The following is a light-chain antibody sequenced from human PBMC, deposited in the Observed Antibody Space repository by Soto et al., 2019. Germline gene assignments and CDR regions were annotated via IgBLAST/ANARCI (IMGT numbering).Light chain of an antibody. Sequence: DIQMTKSPSSLSSSVGDRVTLTGQASQNINNYLNWYQQKPGRAPKLLIYDASNLEAGVPSRFRGSGSGTDFTFTISRLQPEDIATYYCQQYENLPTFGQGTRLEIK. CDR2: DAS. CDR1: QNINNY. CDR3: QQYENLPT. V-gene: IGKV1-33*01. J-gene: IGKJ5*01.